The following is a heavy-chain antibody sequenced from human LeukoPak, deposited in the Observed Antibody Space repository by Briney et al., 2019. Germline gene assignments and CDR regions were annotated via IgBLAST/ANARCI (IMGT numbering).Heavy chain of an antibody. V-gene: IGHV3-23*01. CDR2: FRGSGGST. CDR3: AKDLERFLDQVDGYFDY. D-gene: IGHD3-3*01. Sequence: GGSLRLSGAASGLTFSSYAMSWVRQAPGKGLEGVSAFRGSGGSTYYADSVKGRFTISRDNSKNTLYLQMNSLRAEDTAVYYCAKDLERFLDQVDGYFDYWGQGTLVTVSS. J-gene: IGHJ4*02. CDR1: GLTFSSYA.